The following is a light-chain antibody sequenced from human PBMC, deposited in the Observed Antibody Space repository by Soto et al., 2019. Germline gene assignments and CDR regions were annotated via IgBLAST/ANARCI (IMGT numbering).Light chain of an antibody. Sequence: AIQLTQSPSSLSASVGDRVTISCRASQGIGNDLAWYQQKPGKAPRLLIFAASNLQSGVPSRFSGSGSGTDFTLTISSLQPADFAPYYCQQRYSTPSTFGQGTKVDIK. CDR3: QQRYSTPST. V-gene: IGKV1-6*01. CDR2: AAS. J-gene: IGKJ1*01. CDR1: QGIGND.